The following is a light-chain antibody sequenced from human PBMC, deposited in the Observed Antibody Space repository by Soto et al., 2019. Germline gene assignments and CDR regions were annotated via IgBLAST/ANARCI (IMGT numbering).Light chain of an antibody. V-gene: IGKV3-20*01. J-gene: IGKJ1*01. Sequence: EIVLTQSPATLSLSPGERASLSCSASQSVSSSYLAWYQQKPGQAPRLLIYGASSRATGIPDRFSGSGSGTDFTLTISRLEPEDFAVYYCQQHGSSPPWTFGQGTKVDIK. CDR1: QSVSSSY. CDR2: GAS. CDR3: QQHGSSPPWT.